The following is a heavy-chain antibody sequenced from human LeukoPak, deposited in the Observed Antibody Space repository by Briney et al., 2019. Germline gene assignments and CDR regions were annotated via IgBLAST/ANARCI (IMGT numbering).Heavy chain of an antibody. Sequence: ASVKVSCKASGGTFSSYAISWVRQAPGQGLEWMGRIIPILGIANYAQKFQGRVTITADKSTSTAYMELSSLRSEDTAVYYCARAQAGYPAHYWGQGTLVTVSS. CDR3: ARAQAGYPAHY. CDR2: IIPILGIA. J-gene: IGHJ4*02. D-gene: IGHD3-9*01. V-gene: IGHV1-69*04. CDR1: GGTFSSYA.